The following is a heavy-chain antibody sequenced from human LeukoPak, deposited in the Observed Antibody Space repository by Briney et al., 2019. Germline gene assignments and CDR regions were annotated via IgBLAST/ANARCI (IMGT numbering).Heavy chain of an antibody. CDR3: ARDIIDRGRGAMEFFDY. CDR2: IYYSGST. V-gene: IGHV4-59*01. CDR1: GGSISSYY. Sequence: SETLSLTCTVSGGSISSYYWSWIRQPPGKGLEWIGYIYYSGSTNYNPSLKSRVTISVDTSKNQFSLKLSSVTAADTAVYYCARDIIDRGRGAMEFFDYWGQGTLVTVSS. D-gene: IGHD5-18*01. J-gene: IGHJ4*02.